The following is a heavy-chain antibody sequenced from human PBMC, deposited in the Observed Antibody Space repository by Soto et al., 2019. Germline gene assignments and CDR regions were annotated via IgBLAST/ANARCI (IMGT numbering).Heavy chain of an antibody. CDR3: ARDIVGAQDYYYGMDV. Sequence: QVQLQESGPGLVKPSQTLSLTCTVSGGSISSGGYYWSWIRQHPGKGLEWIGYIYYSGSTYYNPSLKSRVTISVDTSKNQFSLKLSSVTAADTAVYYCARDIVGAQDYYYGMDVWGQGTTVTVSS. CDR1: GGSISSGGYY. V-gene: IGHV4-31*03. J-gene: IGHJ6*02. D-gene: IGHD1-26*01. CDR2: IYYSGST.